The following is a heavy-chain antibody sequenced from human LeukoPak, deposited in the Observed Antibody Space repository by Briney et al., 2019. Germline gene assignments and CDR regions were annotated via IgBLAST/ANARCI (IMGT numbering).Heavy chain of an antibody. Sequence: SVKVSCKASGGTFSSYAISWVRQAPGQGLEWVGGIIPIFGTANYAQKFQGRVTITADKSTSTAYMELSSLRSEDTTVYYCAIEGRSSWLRDRYYFDYWGQGTLVTVSS. V-gene: IGHV1-69*06. CDR2: IIPIFGTA. J-gene: IGHJ4*02. CDR3: AIEGRSSWLRDRYYFDY. CDR1: GGTFSSYA. D-gene: IGHD6-13*01.